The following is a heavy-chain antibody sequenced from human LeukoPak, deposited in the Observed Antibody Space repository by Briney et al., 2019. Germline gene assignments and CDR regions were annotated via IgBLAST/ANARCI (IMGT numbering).Heavy chain of an antibody. Sequence: ASVKVSCKASGYTFTSYAMHWVRQAPGQRLEWMGWINAGNGNTKYSQKFQGRVTITRDTSASSAYMELSSLRSEDTAVYYCARGTLQEYGMDVWGQGTTVTVSS. D-gene: IGHD1-1*01. CDR2: INAGNGNT. J-gene: IGHJ6*02. CDR1: GYTFTSYA. V-gene: IGHV1-3*01. CDR3: ARGTLQEYGMDV.